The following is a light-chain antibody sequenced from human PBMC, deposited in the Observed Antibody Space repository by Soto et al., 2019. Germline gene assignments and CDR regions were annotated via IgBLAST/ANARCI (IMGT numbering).Light chain of an antibody. CDR3: QQSYSTLWT. CDR1: QTISNF. CDR2: AAS. V-gene: IGKV1-39*01. J-gene: IGKJ1*01. Sequence: IQMSLSPASLCASVGDRVTITCRASQTISNFVNWYQQKLGRAPRLLIYAASSLQSGVPSRFSGSGSGTDFTLTISSLQPEDFATYYCQQSYSTLWTFGQGTKVDIK.